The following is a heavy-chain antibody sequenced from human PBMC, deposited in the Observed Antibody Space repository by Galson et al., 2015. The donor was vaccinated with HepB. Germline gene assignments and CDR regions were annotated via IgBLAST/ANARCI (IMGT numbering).Heavy chain of an antibody. J-gene: IGHJ4*02. CDR1: GFTFSSSA. V-gene: IGHV3-30*04. Sequence: SLRLSCAASGFTFSSSAMHWVRQAPGKGLEWVAYICNNGTNKYYADSVKGRFTISRDKSKNTLYLHMNSPREEDTAVYYCAREVEYCFDYWGQGTLVTVSS. CDR3: AREVEYCFDY. CDR2: ICNNGTNK.